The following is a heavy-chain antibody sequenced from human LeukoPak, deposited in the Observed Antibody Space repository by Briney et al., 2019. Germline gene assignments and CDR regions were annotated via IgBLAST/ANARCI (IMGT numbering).Heavy chain of an antibody. CDR3: ARDPQWELPDPDFLDY. D-gene: IGHD1-26*01. CDR1: GFTFSSHW. V-gene: IGHV3-7*01. Sequence: GGSLRLSCAVSGFTFSSHWMSWVRQAPGKGLEWVANIKQDGSDKYYVDSVKGRFTISRDNAKNSLYLQMDSLRAEDTAVYYCARDPQWELPDPDFLDYWGQGTLVSVSS. J-gene: IGHJ4*02. CDR2: IKQDGSDK.